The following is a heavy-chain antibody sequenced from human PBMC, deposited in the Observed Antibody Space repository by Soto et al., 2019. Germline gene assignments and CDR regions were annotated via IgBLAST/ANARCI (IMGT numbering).Heavy chain of an antibody. CDR1: GYTFTGYY. J-gene: IGHJ6*02. CDR3: AKCRTDYRGMDV. CDR2: INPNSGDT. V-gene: IGHV1-2*02. Sequence: VQLVQSGAEVKKPGASVKVSCKASGYTFTGYYMHWVRQAPGQGLEWVGWINPNSGDTRYTQEFQGGVTMTSDTSISTAYMELSRLRTDDTAVYHGAKCRTDYRGMDVWGQGATVTVSS.